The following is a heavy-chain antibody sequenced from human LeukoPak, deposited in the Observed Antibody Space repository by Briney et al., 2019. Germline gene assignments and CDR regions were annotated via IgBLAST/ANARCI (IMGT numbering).Heavy chain of an antibody. CDR3: ARVKQWLVVFDY. Sequence: SGGSLRLSCAASGFTFSSYAMSWIRQPPGKGLEWIGSIYYSGSTYYNPSLKSRVTISVDTSKNQFSLKLSSVTAADTAVYYCARVKQWLVVFDYWGQGTLVTVSS. V-gene: IGHV4-39*07. CDR2: IYYSGST. D-gene: IGHD6-19*01. CDR1: GFTFSSYA. J-gene: IGHJ4*02.